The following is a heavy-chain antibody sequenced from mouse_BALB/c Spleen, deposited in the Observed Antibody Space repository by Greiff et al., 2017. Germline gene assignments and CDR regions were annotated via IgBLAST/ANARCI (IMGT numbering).Heavy chain of an antibody. CDR2: IYPGGGYT. J-gene: IGHJ3*01. Sequence: VQLQQSGAELVRPGTSVKISCKASGYTFTNYWLGWVKQRPGHGLEWIGDIYPGGGYTNYNEKFKGKATLTADTSSSTAYMQLSSLTSEDSAVYFCARSSYYGSSYAYWGQGTLVTVSA. CDR3: ARSSYYGSSYAY. V-gene: IGHV1-63*02. CDR1: GYTFTNYW. D-gene: IGHD1-1*01.